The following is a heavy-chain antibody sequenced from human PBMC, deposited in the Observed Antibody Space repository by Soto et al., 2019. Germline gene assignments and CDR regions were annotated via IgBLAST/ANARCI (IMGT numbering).Heavy chain of an antibody. D-gene: IGHD3-10*01. V-gene: IGHV3-23*01. CDR1: GFTFSSYA. CDR3: AKKGLLWFGERCDAFEI. J-gene: IGHJ3*02. CDR2: ISGSGGST. Sequence: GGSLRLSCAASGFTFSSYAMSWVRQAPGKGLEWVSAISGSGGSTYYADSVKGRFTISRDNSKNTLYLQMNSLRAEDTAVYYCAKKGLLWFGERCDAFEIWGQGTMSTVSS.